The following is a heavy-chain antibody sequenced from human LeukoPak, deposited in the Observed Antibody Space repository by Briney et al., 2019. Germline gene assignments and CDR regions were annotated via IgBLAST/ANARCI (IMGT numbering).Heavy chain of an antibody. J-gene: IGHJ3*02. Sequence: GASVKVSCKASGYTFTSYYMHWVRQAPGQGLEWMGWINTNTGNPTYAQGFTGRFVFSLDTSVSTAYLQISSLKAEDTAVYYCARVPDYYGSVGAFDIWGQGTMVTVSS. V-gene: IGHV7-4-1*02. CDR3: ARVPDYYGSVGAFDI. CDR2: INTNTGNP. D-gene: IGHD3-10*01. CDR1: GYTFTSYY.